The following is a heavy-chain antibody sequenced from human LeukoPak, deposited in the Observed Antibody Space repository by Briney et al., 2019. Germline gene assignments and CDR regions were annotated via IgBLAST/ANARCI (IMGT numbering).Heavy chain of an antibody. CDR3: AKDVSIAAAFDY. V-gene: IGHV3-23*01. J-gene: IGHJ4*02. CDR2: ISGSGGST. D-gene: IGHD6-13*01. CDR1: GFTFSSYA. Sequence: SGGSLRLSCAASGFTFSSYAMSWVRQAPGKGLEWVSAISGSGGSTYYADSVKGRFTISRDNSKNTLYLQMNSLRAEDTAVCYCAKDVSIAAAFDYWGQGTLVTVSS.